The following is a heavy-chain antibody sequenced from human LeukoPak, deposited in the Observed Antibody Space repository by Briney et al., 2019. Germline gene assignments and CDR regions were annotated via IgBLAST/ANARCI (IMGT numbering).Heavy chain of an antibody. V-gene: IGHV4-31*03. CDR3: ARVGGDVQLERRERWAFDV. D-gene: IGHD1-1*01. J-gene: IGHJ3*01. CDR2: IYYSGTT. Sequence: PSQTLSLTCTVSGGSISSGGYWSWIRQHPGKGLEWIGYIYYSGTTNYNPSLKSRVTISVDTSKNQFSLKLSSVTAADTAVYYCARVGGDVQLERRERWAFDVWGQGTMVTVSS. CDR1: GGSISSGGY.